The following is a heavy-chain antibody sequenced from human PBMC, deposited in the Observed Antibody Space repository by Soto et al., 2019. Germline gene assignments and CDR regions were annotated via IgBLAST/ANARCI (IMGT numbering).Heavy chain of an antibody. J-gene: IGHJ6*02. CDR3: ARTPRPIWSGYYSTYYYGMDV. CDR2: IIPIFGTA. Sequence: QVQLVQSGAEVKKPGSSVKVSCKASGGTFSSYAISWVRQAPGQGLEWMGGIIPIFGTANYAQKFQGRVTITADESTSTAYMELSSLRSEDTAVYYCARTPRPIWSGYYSTYYYGMDVWGQGTTVTVSS. V-gene: IGHV1-69*01. D-gene: IGHD3-3*01. CDR1: GGTFSSYA.